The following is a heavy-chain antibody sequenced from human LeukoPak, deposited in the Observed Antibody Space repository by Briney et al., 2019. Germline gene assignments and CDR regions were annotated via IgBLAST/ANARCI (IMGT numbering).Heavy chain of an antibody. CDR3: ARPRPQYSSSRFFDY. D-gene: IGHD6-13*01. J-gene: IGHJ4*02. Sequence: SETLSLTCAVYGGSFSGYYWSWIRQPPGKGLEWIGEINHSGSTNYNPSLKSRVTISVDTSKNQFSLKLSSVTAADTAVYYCARPRPQYSSSRFFDYWGREPWSPSPQ. CDR2: INHSGST. V-gene: IGHV4-34*01. CDR1: GGSFSGYY.